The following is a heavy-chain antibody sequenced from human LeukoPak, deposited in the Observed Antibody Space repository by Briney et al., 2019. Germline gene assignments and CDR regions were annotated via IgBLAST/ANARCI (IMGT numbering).Heavy chain of an antibody. CDR1: GGSISSGGYY. D-gene: IGHD3-22*01. V-gene: IGHV4-31*03. Sequence: PSETLSLTCTVSGGSISSGGYYWNWIRQHPGKGLEWIGYISYSGSTYYNPSLKSRVTISVDTSKKQFSLKLSSVTAADTAVYYCARFDRSGAVAAFDIWGQGTMVTVSS. J-gene: IGHJ3*02. CDR2: ISYSGST. CDR3: ARFDRSGAVAAFDI.